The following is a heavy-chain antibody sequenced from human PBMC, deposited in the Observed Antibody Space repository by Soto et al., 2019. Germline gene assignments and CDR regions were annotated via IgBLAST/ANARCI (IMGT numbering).Heavy chain of an antibody. J-gene: IGHJ4*01. CDR1: GFTFSSYS. CDR2: ISSRSKTI. V-gene: IGHV3-48*02. Sequence: GGSLRPSCAASGFTFSSYSMNWVRQAPGKGLQWISYISSRSKTIYYTDSVEGRFTISRDNAKDSLYLQMNRLRDEDTAVYYCAREDIVGTRSFDYWGQEPWSPSPQ. D-gene: IGHD1-26*01. CDR3: AREDIVGTRSFDY.